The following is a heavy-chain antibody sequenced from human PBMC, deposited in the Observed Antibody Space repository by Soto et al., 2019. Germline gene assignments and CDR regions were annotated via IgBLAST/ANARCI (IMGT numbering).Heavy chain of an antibody. CDR1: GFTFSSYG. CDR2: IWYDGSNK. D-gene: IGHD4-17*01. J-gene: IGHJ2*01. CDR3: VRVRLRDFWYLGL. V-gene: IGHV3-33*01. Sequence: QVQLVESGGGVVQPGRSLRLSCAASGFTFSSYGMHWVRQAPGKGLEWVAVIWYDGSNKYYADSVKGRFTISRDNSKNALDVQMNSLRAEGTAVYFCVRVRLRDFWYLGLLGRGTLVTVSS.